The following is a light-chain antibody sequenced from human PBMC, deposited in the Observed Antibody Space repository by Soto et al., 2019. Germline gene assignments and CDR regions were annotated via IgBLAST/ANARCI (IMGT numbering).Light chain of an antibody. V-gene: IGKV3-15*01. Sequence: EVLMTQSPATLSVSPGERVTLSCRASQSVYSNLAWYQQKPGQAPRLLIYGASTRATGLPARFSGSGSGTDFTLTISSLQSEDFAVYYCQQYNSWPLTFGGGTKVEIK. J-gene: IGKJ4*01. CDR1: QSVYSN. CDR3: QQYNSWPLT. CDR2: GAS.